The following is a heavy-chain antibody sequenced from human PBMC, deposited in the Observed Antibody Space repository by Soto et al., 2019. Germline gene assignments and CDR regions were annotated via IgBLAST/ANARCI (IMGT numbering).Heavy chain of an antibody. D-gene: IGHD3-16*01. J-gene: IGHJ4*02. CDR2: IYYSGST. CDR3: ARRYGGNFDY. Sequence: SETLSLTCTVSGGSISTYYWSLLRQPPGKGLEWIGYIYYSGSTNYNPSLKSRVTISVDTSKNQFSLKLSSVTAADTAVYYCARRYGGNFDYWGQGTLVTVSS. V-gene: IGHV4-59*01. CDR1: GGSISTYY.